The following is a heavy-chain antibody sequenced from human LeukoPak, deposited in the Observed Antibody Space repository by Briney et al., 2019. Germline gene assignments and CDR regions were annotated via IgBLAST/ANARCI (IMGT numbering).Heavy chain of an antibody. Sequence: PGGSLRLSCAASGFTFSNFWMSWVRQAPGKGLEWVANIKQDGSETYHVDSVKGRFTISRDNAENSLYLQMNSLRAEDTAVYYCARVVRETDYWGQGTLVIVSS. CDR1: GFTFSNFW. D-gene: IGHD3-10*01. CDR3: ARVVRETDY. CDR2: IKQDGSET. J-gene: IGHJ4*02. V-gene: IGHV3-7*04.